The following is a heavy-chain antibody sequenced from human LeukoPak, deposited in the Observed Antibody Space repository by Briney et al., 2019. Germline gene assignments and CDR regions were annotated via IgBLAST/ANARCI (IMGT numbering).Heavy chain of an antibody. D-gene: IGHD5-18*01. CDR1: GGSISSYY. Sequence: SETLSLTCTVSGGSISSYYWSWIRQPPGKGLEWIAYIYYGGSSNYSPSLKSRVTISVDTSTNQLSLKLNSVTAADTAEYYCARLSVTGGYIYGFFDYWGRGSVVTVSS. J-gene: IGHJ4*02. CDR3: ARLSVTGGYIYGFFDY. V-gene: IGHV4-59*08. CDR2: IYYGGSS.